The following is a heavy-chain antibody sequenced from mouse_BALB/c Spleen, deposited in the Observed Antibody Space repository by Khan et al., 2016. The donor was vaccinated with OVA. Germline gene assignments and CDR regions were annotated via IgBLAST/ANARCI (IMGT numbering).Heavy chain of an antibody. J-gene: IGHJ3*01. D-gene: IGHD4-1*01. CDR1: GYTFTNYV. CDR2: INPYNAGT. CDR3: AREASSWDFSFPY. V-gene: IGHV1S136*01. Sequence: EVQLQESGPELVEPGASVKMSCKASGYTFTNYVMHWVKQKPGQGLEWIGYINPYNAGTRYNEKFKGKATLTSDIPSTTAYMELSSLTSEDSAGYYCAREASSWDFSFPYWGQGTLVTVSA.